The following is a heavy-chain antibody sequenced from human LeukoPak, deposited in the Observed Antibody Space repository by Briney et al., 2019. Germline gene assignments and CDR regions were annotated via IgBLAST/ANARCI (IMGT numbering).Heavy chain of an antibody. J-gene: IGHJ4*02. CDR1: EFSVGSNY. V-gene: IGHV3-66*01. CDR3: ASWRFGESSFDYFDY. D-gene: IGHD3-10*01. Sequence: QSGGSLRLSCAASEFSVGSNYMTWVRQAPGKGLEWVSLIYSGGSTYYADSVKGRFTISRDNPKNSLYLQMNSLRAEDTAVYYCASWRFGESSFDYFDYWGQGTLVTVSS. CDR2: IYSGGST.